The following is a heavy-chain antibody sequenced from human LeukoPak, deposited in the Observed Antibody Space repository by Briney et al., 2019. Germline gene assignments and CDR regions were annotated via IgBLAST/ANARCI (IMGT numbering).Heavy chain of an antibody. CDR3: ARQLQLERLPDY. CDR1: GYIFTSYW. J-gene: IGHJ4*02. D-gene: IGHD1-1*01. Sequence: GESLKISCKGSGYIFTSYWIGWVRPLPGKGLEWMGIIYPGDSDTRYSPSFQGQVTISADKSISTAYLQWSSLKASDTAMYYCARQLQLERLPDYWGQGTLVTVSS. V-gene: IGHV5-51*01. CDR2: IYPGDSDT.